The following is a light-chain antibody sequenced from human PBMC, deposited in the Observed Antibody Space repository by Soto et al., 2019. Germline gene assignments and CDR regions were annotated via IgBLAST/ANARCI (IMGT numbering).Light chain of an antibody. V-gene: IGKV1-39*01. CDR2: FTS. CDR1: ENIGSY. Sequence: DIQMTQCPSSLSASVGDTVTITCRPSENIGSYLNWYQQRPGKAPELRMYFTSRLQSEVPSRFSGSGSGTDFTLTITSLQPEDFATYYCPQSSGTPITFGQGTRLEIK. CDR3: PQSSGTPIT. J-gene: IGKJ5*01.